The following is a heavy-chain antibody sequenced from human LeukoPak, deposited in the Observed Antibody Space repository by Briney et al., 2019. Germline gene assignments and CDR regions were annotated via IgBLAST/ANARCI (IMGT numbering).Heavy chain of an antibody. CDR2: IYYSGST. V-gene: IGHV4-59*08. CDR3: ARQRDSSSWYDY. Sequence: SETLSLTCTVSGGSISSYYWSWIRQPPGKGLEWIGYIYYSGSTNYNPSLKSRVTISVDTSKNQFSLKLGSVTAADTAVYYCARQRDSSSWYDYWGQGTLVTVSS. CDR1: GGSISSYY. D-gene: IGHD6-13*01. J-gene: IGHJ4*02.